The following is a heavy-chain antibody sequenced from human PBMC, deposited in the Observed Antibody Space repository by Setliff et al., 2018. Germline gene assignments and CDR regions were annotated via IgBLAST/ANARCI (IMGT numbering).Heavy chain of an antibody. Sequence: GGSLSLSCAASGFTFSDYYMSWIRQAPGKGLEWVSYISSSGSTIYYADSVKGRFTISRDNAKNSLYLQMNSLRSEDTAVYYCARELGTDAFDMWGQGTMVTVSS. J-gene: IGHJ3*02. CDR2: ISSSGSTI. CDR3: ARELGTDAFDM. V-gene: IGHV3-11*01. D-gene: IGHD3-16*01. CDR1: GFTFSDYY.